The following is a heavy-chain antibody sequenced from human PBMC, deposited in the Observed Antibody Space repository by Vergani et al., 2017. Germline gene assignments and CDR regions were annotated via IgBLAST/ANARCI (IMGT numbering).Heavy chain of an antibody. CDR3: ARRGSGWGLLFDP. V-gene: IGHV4-59*01. Sequence: QVQLQESGPGLVKPSETLSLNCTVSGGPNSSYYWSWIRQPPGKGLEWIGYIYYSGGTNYNPSLKSRVTISVDTSKNQFSLKLSSVTAADTAVYYCARRGSGWGLLFDPWGQGTLVTVSS. CDR2: IYYSGGT. J-gene: IGHJ5*02. CDR1: GGPNSSYY. D-gene: IGHD6-19*01.